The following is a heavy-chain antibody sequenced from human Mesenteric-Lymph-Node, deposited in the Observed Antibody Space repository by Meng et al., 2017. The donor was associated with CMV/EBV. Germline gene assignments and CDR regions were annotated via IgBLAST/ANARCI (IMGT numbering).Heavy chain of an antibody. CDR1: RYSFTNYD. J-gene: IGHJ4*02. CDR2: MNPSSANT. V-gene: IGHV1-8*01. D-gene: IGHD5-18*01. CDR3: ARAWLRTGFDY. Sequence: SCKASRYSFTNYDIHWVRQATGQGLEWMGWMNPSSANTGYAQKFQGRITMTRDTSISTAYMELNSLSSEDTAIYYCARAWLRTGFDYWGQGTLVTVSS.